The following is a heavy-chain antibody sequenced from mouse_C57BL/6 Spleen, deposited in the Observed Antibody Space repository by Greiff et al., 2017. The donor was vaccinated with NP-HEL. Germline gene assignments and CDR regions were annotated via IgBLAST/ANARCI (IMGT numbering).Heavy chain of an antibody. CDR2: IRLKSDNYAT. CDR1: GFTFSNYW. Sequence: EVKVVESGGGLVQPGGSMKLSCVASGFTFSNYWMNWVRQSPEKGLEWVAQIRLKSDNYATHYAESVKGRFTISRDDSKSSVYLQMNNLRAEDTGIYYCTGGILYAMDDWGQGTSVTVSS. J-gene: IGHJ4*01. CDR3: TGGILYAMDD. V-gene: IGHV6-3*01.